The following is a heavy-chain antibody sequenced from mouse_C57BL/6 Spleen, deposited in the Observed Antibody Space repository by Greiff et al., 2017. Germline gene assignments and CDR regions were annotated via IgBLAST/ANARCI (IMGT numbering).Heavy chain of an antibody. CDR3: ARRANWDVDY. CDR2: IDPSDSYT. D-gene: IGHD4-1*01. V-gene: IGHV1-50*01. J-gene: IGHJ2*01. Sequence: QLPGAELVTPGASVLLSCMASGYTFPRYWLLWVQQRPGQCLEWIGEIDPSDSYTNYNQKFKGKATLTVDTSSSTAYMQLSSLTSEDSAVYYCARRANWDVDYWGKGSTLTVSS. CDR1: GYTFPRYW.